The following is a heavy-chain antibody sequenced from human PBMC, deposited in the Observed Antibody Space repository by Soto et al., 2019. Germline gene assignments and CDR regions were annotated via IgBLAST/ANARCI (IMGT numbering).Heavy chain of an antibody. CDR1: GFTFSAYG. J-gene: IGHJ5*02. V-gene: IGHV3-33*01. CDR3: ARAHGPSLGSCLDL. D-gene: IGHD2-2*01. Sequence: QVQLVESGGGVVQPGRSLRLSCAASGFTFSAYGMHWVRQAPGEGLEWVAVIWCDGGSEYYADSVEGRFTVSRDNAKNTVYLHRDTLRGDDPAVYYCARAHGPSLGSCLDLWGQGTLVTVSA. CDR2: IWCDGGSE.